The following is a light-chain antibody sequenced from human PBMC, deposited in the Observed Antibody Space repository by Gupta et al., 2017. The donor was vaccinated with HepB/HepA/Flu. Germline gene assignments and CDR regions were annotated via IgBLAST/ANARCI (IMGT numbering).Light chain of an antibody. CDR1: QSVLYSSNNKNY. CDR2: WAS. Sequence: EIVMTQSPDSLAVSLGERATINCKSSQSVLYSSNNKNYLAWYQQKPGQPPKLLIYWASTRESGVPDRFSGSGSGTDFTLTISSLQAEDVAVYYCQQYYTTPLTFGPGTKVEIK. J-gene: IGKJ3*01. V-gene: IGKV4-1*01. CDR3: QQYYTTPLT.